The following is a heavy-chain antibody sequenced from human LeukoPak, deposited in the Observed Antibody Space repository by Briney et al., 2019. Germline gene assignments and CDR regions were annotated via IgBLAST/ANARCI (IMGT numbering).Heavy chain of an antibody. D-gene: IGHD2-21*02. V-gene: IGHV4-34*01. CDR2: INHSGST. CDR3: ARATIALLRVTGASFDI. J-gene: IGHJ3*02. Sequence: SETLSLTCAVYGGSFSGYYWSWIRQPPGKGLEWIGEINHSGSTNYNPSLKSRVTISVDTSKSQSSLKLSSVTAADTAVYYCARATIALLRVTGASFDIWGQGTMVTVSS. CDR1: GGSFSGYY.